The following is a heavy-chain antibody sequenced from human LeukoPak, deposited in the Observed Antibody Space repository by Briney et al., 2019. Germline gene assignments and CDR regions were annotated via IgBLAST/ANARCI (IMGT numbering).Heavy chain of an antibody. J-gene: IGHJ4*02. CDR2: IYTSGST. V-gene: IGHV4-61*02. CDR1: GGSIISGSHY. CDR3: ARSSAVVVAATFDY. D-gene: IGHD2-15*01. Sequence: SQTLSLTCTVTGGSIISGSHYWSWIRQPAGKGLEWIGRIYTSGSTNYNPSLKSRVTISVDTSKNQFSVKLSSVTAADTAVYYCARSSAVVVAATFDYWGQGTLVTVSS.